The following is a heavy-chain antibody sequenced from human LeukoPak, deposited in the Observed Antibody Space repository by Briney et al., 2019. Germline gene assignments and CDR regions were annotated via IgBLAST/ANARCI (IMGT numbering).Heavy chain of an antibody. CDR1: GGSISSYY. V-gene: IGHV4-59*08. D-gene: IGHD6-25*01. CDR2: IYYSGST. J-gene: IGHJ2*01. Sequence: SETLSLTCTVSGGSISSYYWSWIRQPPGKGLEWIGYIYYSGSTNYNPSLKSRVTISVDTSKNQFSLKLSSVTAADTAVYYCARQGGGFWYFDLGGRGTLVTVSS. CDR3: ARQGGGFWYFDL.